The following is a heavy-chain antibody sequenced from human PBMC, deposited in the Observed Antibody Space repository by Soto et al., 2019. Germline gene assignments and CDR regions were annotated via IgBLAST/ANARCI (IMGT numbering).Heavy chain of an antibody. CDR2: INSDGSST. CDR3: ARPQRATIFGVVSNMDV. J-gene: IGHJ6*04. V-gene: IGHV3-74*01. CDR1: GFTFSSYW. D-gene: IGHD3-3*01. Sequence: PGGFLRLSCAASGFTFSSYWMHWVRQAPGKGLVWVSRINSDGSSTSYADSVKGRFTISRDNAKNTLYLQMNSLRAEDTAVYYCARPQRATIFGVVSNMDVWGKGTTVTVSS.